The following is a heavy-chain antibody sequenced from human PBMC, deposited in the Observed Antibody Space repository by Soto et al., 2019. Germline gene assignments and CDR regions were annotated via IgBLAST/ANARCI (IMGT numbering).Heavy chain of an antibody. Sequence: EVQLVESGGGLVQPGESLRLSCVVSGLTISRYWMHWVRQAPGKGLVWVSRINGDGSRTNYADSVKGRFTISRDNAKNPLYVEVNSLRGEDTAVYYCAVSVAGPTAIDYWGQGTLVTVSS. D-gene: IGHD6-19*01. V-gene: IGHV3-74*01. CDR2: INGDGSRT. CDR3: AVSVAGPTAIDY. CDR1: GLTISRYW. J-gene: IGHJ4*02.